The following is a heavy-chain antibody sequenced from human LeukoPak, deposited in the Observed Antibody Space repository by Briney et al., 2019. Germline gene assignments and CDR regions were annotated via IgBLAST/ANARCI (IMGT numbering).Heavy chain of an antibody. CDR2: IIPIFGTA. J-gene: IGHJ4*02. CDR1: GGTFSSYA. CDR3: ARDQEWLRFDY. V-gene: IGHV1-69*05. Sequence: GSSVKVSCKASGGTFSSYAISWVRQAPGQGLEWMGRIIPIFGTANYARKFQGRVTITTDESTSTAYMELSSLRSEDTAVYYCARDQEWLRFDYWGQGTLVTVSS. D-gene: IGHD5-12*01.